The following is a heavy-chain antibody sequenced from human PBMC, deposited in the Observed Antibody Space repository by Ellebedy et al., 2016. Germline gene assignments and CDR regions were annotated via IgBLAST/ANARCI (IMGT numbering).Heavy chain of an antibody. CDR1: GGSISSYY. J-gene: IGHJ4*02. CDR2: IYYSGRT. Sequence: SETLSLTCTVSGGSISSYYWSWIRQPPGKGLEWIGYIYYSGRTNYNPSLKSRVTISVDTSKNQFSLKLSSVTAADTAVYYYARHEEVVAAYFNYWGQGTPVTVSS. V-gene: IGHV4-59*08. D-gene: IGHD2-15*01. CDR3: ARHEEVVAAYFNY.